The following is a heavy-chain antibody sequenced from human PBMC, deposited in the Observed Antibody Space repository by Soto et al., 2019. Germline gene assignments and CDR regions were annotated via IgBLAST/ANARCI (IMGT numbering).Heavy chain of an antibody. J-gene: IGHJ5*02. Sequence: ASVKVSCKASGYTFTSYGISWVRQAPGQGLEWMGWISAYNSNTNYAQKLQGRITMTTETSTSTAYMELRILRSDATDGYYCARDGITIFGVVIISWFDLWGQGTLVTVSS. CDR2: ISAYNSNT. V-gene: IGHV1-18*01. CDR1: GYTFTSYG. CDR3: ARDGITIFGVVIISWFDL. D-gene: IGHD3-3*01.